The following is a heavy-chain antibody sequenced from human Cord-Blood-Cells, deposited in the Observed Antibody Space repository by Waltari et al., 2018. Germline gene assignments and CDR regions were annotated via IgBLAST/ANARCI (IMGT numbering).Heavy chain of an antibody. Sequence: QVQLQQWGAGLFKPSETLSLTCAVYGVSFSGYYWSWIRQPPGKGLEWIGEINHSGSTNYNPSLKSRVTISVDTSKNQFSLKLSSVTAADTAVYYCASGPIAAAGTSYFDLWGRGTLVTVSS. D-gene: IGHD6-13*01. CDR3: ASGPIAAAGTSYFDL. CDR1: GVSFSGYY. J-gene: IGHJ2*01. V-gene: IGHV4-34*01. CDR2: INHSGST.